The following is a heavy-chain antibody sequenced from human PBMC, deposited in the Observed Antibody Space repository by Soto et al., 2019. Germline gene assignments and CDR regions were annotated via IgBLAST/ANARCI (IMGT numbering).Heavy chain of an antibody. V-gene: IGHV1-69*13. Sequence: SVKVSCKASGGTFSSYAISWVRQAPGQGPEWMGGIIPIFGTANYAQKFQGRVTITADESTSTAYMELSSLRSEDTAVYYCARKTKVDYYDSSGYRVPHYYYGMDVGGQGTTVTV. CDR3: ARKTKVDYYDSSGYRVPHYYYGMDV. J-gene: IGHJ6*02. CDR1: GGTFSSYA. D-gene: IGHD3-22*01. CDR2: IIPIFGTA.